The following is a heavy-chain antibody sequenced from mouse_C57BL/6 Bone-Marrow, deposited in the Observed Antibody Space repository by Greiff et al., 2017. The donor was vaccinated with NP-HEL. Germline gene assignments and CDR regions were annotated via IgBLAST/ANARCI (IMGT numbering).Heavy chain of an antibody. Sequence: EVQLQQSGPELVKPGASVKISCKASGYTFTDYYMNWVKQSHGKSLEWIGDINPNNGGTSYKQKFKGKATLTVDKSSSTAYMELRSLTSEDSAVYYCARPIYYYGSSYFDYWGQGTTLTVSS. V-gene: IGHV1-26*01. D-gene: IGHD1-1*01. CDR1: GYTFTDYY. J-gene: IGHJ2*01. CDR2: INPNNGGT. CDR3: ARPIYYYGSSYFDY.